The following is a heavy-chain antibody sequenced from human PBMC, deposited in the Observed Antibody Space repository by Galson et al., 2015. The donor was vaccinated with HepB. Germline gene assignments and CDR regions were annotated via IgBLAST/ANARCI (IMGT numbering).Heavy chain of an antibody. J-gene: IGHJ5*02. Sequence: SLRLSCAASGFTFSSYGMHWVRQAPGKGLEWVAVISYDGSNKYYADSVKGRFTISRDNSKNTLYLQMNSLRAEDTAVYYCAKEGATVNYYDSSGYYVNWFDHWGQGTLVTVSS. CDR3: AKEGATVNYYDSSGYYVNWFDH. D-gene: IGHD3-22*01. CDR1: GFTFSSYG. CDR2: ISYDGSNK. V-gene: IGHV3-30*18.